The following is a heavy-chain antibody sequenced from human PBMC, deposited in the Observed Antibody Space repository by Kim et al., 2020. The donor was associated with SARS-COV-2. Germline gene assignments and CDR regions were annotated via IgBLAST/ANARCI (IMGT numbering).Heavy chain of an antibody. J-gene: IGHJ4*02. D-gene: IGHD6-13*01. CDR3: ARDRLEAAGNHPLDY. V-gene: IGHV3-30*07. Sequence: DSVKGRFTISRDNSRSILFLQMNSLIAEDTAIYYCARDRLEAAGNHPLDYWGQGTLVTVSS.